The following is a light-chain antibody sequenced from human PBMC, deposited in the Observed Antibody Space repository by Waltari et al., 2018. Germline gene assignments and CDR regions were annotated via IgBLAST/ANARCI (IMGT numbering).Light chain of an antibody. CDR2: KAS. Sequence: QLPQSSSTQSPSVADRVTITCRASKSISSWLAWYQQKPGKAPKLLNYKASSLESGVPSRFSGSGSGTEFTLTISSLQPDDFATYYCQQYNSYWTFGQGTKVEIK. J-gene: IGKJ1*01. CDR3: QQYNSYWT. V-gene: IGKV1-5*03. CDR1: KSISSW.